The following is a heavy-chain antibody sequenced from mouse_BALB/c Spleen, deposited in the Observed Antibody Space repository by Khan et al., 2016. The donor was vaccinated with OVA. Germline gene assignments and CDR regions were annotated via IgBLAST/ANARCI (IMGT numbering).Heavy chain of an antibody. J-gene: IGHJ4*01. Sequence: QIQLVQSGPELKKPGETVRISCKASGYTFTTAGIPWVQKMPGKGLKWIGWINTHSGVPNYAEDFKGRFAFSLEISVNTAYLQITNLKNEDTATXFCRRGWAAYYRNDGGAMEYWGQGTSVTVSS. CDR3: RRGWAAYYRNDGGAMEY. CDR2: INTHSGVP. CDR1: GYTFTTAG. V-gene: IGHV9-4*02. D-gene: IGHD2-14*01.